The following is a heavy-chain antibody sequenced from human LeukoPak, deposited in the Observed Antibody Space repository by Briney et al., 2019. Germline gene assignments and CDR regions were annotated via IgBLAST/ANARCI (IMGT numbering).Heavy chain of an antibody. CDR2: IYTSGST. J-gene: IGHJ4*02. Sequence: SETLSLTCTVSGDSISSYYWSWIRQPAGKGLEWIGRIYTSGSTNYNPSLNSRVTMSVDTSKNQFSLRLSSVTAADTAVYYCARASYSYDINGWVPFDYWGQGTLVTVSS. V-gene: IGHV4-4*07. D-gene: IGHD3-22*01. CDR3: ARASYSYDINGWVPFDY. CDR1: GDSISSYY.